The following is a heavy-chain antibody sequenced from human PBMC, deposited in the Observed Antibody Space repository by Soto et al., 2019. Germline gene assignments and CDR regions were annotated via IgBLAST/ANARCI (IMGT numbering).Heavy chain of an antibody. D-gene: IGHD5-12*01. V-gene: IGHV4-4*02. Sequence: SDTPSLTCAVSGGSISSNKWWSWVRQPPGKGLEWIGEIYHSGSTNYNPSLKSRVTISVDKSKNQFSLKLSSVTAADTAVYYCVRHAKWIIRAYWGQGSLVTSPQ. J-gene: IGHJ4*02. CDR1: GGSISSNKW. CDR2: IYHSGST. CDR3: VRHAKWIIRAY.